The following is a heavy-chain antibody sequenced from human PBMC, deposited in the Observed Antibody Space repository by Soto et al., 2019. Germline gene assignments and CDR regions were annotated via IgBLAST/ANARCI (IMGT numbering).Heavy chain of an antibody. CDR3: ARARVPYSSTWYRYVDYGMDI. J-gene: IGHJ6*02. D-gene: IGHD6-13*01. Sequence: SETLSLTFSVSGHSITSSSYCWIWIPQHPGNCLEWIGYIHYSGNTRYTATLDSRLTIAVERSKNHFPRMLGSLTAAYTPVYICARARVPYSSTWYRYVDYGMDIWGQGTTVT. V-gene: IGHV4-31*03. CDR2: IHYSGNT. CDR1: GHSITSSSYC.